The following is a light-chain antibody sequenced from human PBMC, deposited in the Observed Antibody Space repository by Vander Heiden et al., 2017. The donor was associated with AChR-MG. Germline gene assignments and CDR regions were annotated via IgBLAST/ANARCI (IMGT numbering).Light chain of an antibody. CDR3: QHYCSSPTWT. CDR1: QSVSSSY. Sequence: EIVLTQSPGTLSLSPGERATLSCRASQSVSSSYLAWYKQKPGQAPRLLIYGASSRATGIPDRFSGSGYGTDFTLTISRREPEDFAVYYCQHYCSSPTWTFGQGTKVEIK. CDR2: GAS. J-gene: IGKJ1*01. V-gene: IGKV3-20*01.